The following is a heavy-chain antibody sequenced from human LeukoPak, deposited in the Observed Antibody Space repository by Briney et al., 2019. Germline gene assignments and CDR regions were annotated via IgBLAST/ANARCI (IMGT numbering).Heavy chain of an antibody. D-gene: IGHD4-23*01. Sequence: GGSLRLSCAASGFTFSSYGMHWVRQAPSKGLEWVAVISYDGSNKYYADSVKGRFTISRDNSKNTLYLQMNILRAEDTAVYYCAKDHGGTSTANNTPILLLDYWGQGTLVTVSS. J-gene: IGHJ4*02. CDR3: AKDHGGTSTANNTPILLLDY. V-gene: IGHV3-30*18. CDR2: ISYDGSNK. CDR1: GFTFSSYG.